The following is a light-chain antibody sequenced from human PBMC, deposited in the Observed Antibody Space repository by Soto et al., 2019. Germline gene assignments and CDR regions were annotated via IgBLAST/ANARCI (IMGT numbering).Light chain of an antibody. CDR1: QSISYY. Sequence: DIQMTQSPSFLSAAVGDSVSFTCRASQSISYYLHWYQQKAGQAPKLLISGASILQSGVPSRFSGSGSGTEFTLTITSLQPEDFATYFCQQSYNCPWTFGLGTRVEMK. J-gene: IGKJ1*01. V-gene: IGKV1-39*01. CDR2: GAS. CDR3: QQSYNCPWT.